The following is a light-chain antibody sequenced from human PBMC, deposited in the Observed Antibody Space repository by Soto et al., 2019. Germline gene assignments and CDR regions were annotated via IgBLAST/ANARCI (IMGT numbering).Light chain of an antibody. Sequence: QSVLTQPPSASGTPGQRVTISCSGSSSNIGRNTVNWYQQFPGTAPKLLIYGNNQRPSGVPDRFYGSKSGTSASLAIIGLQSEDEADYYCAAWYDSLSGPVFGGGTKLTVL. V-gene: IGLV1-44*01. J-gene: IGLJ3*02. CDR2: GNN. CDR3: AAWYDSLSGPV. CDR1: SSNIGRNT.